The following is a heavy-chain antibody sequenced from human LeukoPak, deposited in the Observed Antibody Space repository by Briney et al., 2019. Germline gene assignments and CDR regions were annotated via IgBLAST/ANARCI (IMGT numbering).Heavy chain of an antibody. V-gene: IGHV4-39*01. J-gene: IGHJ4*02. CDR3: ARHVPYTVMVGFDN. Sequence: SGTLTLTCTVSGGSISSTTYYWGWIRQPPGKGLEWIGTLYYSGSTYYNPSLKSRVTISVDTSKNQFSLKLNSVTAADTAVYYCARHVPYTVMVGFDNWGQGPLVTVSS. CDR1: GGSISSTTYY. D-gene: IGHD5-18*01. CDR2: LYYSGST.